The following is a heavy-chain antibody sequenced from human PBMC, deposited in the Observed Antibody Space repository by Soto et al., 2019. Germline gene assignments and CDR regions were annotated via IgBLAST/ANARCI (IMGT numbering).Heavy chain of an antibody. CDR1: AGSTIAYY. D-gene: IGHD3-22*01. J-gene: IGHJ4*02. CDR3: LRLGGYYQAFDS. Sequence: SETLSLTCTGSAGSTIAYYWGWFRQSPGKGLELIGYIYYTGTTKYNPSLKSRITISVDSSKNQFSLKLDSVTAADTAVYYCLRLGGYYQAFDSWGQGTLVXVSA. V-gene: IGHV4-59*08. CDR2: IYYTGTT.